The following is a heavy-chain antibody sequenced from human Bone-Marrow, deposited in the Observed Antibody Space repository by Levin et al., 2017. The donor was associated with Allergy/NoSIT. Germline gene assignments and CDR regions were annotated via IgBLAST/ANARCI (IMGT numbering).Heavy chain of an antibody. D-gene: IGHD1-1*01. CDR1: GFSLTTAEVG. V-gene: IGHV2-5*02. J-gene: IGHJ4*02. CDR2: IYGDGAE. CDR3: AQRGQTTTAFDY. Sequence: SGPTLVKPTQTLTLTCTFSGFSLTTAEVGVAWIRQPPGKTLEWLAIIYGDGAERYSPSLKSRLTITKDTSKNQVVLTLTNIDPVDTATYYCAQRGQTTTAFDYWGQGTLVTVSS.